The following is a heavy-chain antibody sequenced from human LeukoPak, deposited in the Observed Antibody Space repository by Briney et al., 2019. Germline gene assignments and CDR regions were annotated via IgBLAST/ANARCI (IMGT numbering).Heavy chain of an antibody. CDR2: INPNSGGT. J-gene: IGHJ4*02. CDR3: ARDRADYYYDSSGYYSSPHFDY. V-gene: IGHV1-2*02. CDR1: GYTFTGYY. Sequence: ASVKVSCKASGYTFTGYYMHWVRQAPGQGLEWMGWINPNSGGTNYAQKFQGRVTMTRDTSISTAYMELRSLRSDDTAVYYCARDRADYYYDSSGYYSSPHFDYWGQGTLVTVSS. D-gene: IGHD3-22*01.